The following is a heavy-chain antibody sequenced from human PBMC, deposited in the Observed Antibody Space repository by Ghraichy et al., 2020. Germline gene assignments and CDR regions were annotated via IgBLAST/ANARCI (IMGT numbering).Heavy chain of an antibody. D-gene: IGHD2-2*01. J-gene: IGHJ5*02. CDR3: ARDPVSTSFGTYNWFDP. CDR2: INPSGGST. V-gene: IGHV1-46*01. Sequence: ASVKVSCKASGYTFTSYYMHWVRQAPGQGLEWMGIINPSGGSTSYAQKFQGRVTMTRDTSTSTVYMELSSLRSEDTAVYYCARDPVSTSFGTYNWFDPWGQGTLVTVSS. CDR1: GYTFTSYY.